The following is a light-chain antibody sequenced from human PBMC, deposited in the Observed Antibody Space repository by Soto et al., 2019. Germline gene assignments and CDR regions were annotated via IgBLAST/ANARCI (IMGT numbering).Light chain of an antibody. J-gene: IGKJ4*01. CDR2: GAS. CDR1: QSISSK. Sequence: IVMTQSPATLSVSPGGRATLSCRASQSISSKLAWYQQKPGQAPRLLIYGASTRATGIPVRFSGSGSGTEFTLPITSLQSEDFAVYYCQEYNNWRPITFGGGTKVDIK. CDR3: QEYNNWRPIT. V-gene: IGKV3-15*01.